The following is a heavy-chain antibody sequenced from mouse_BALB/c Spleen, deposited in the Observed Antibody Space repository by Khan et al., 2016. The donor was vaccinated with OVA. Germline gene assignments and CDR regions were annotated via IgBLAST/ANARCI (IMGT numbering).Heavy chain of an antibody. Sequence: QLEESGPGLVKPSPSLSLTCTVTGYSITSDFAWNWIRQFPGNKLEWMGYISYSGSTTYNPSLKSRTSITRDTSKNQFFLQLNSVTTEDTATYDCARWFTYWGQGTLVTVSA. V-gene: IGHV3-2*02. J-gene: IGHJ3*01. CDR3: ARWFTY. CDR2: ISYSGST. CDR1: GYSITSDFA.